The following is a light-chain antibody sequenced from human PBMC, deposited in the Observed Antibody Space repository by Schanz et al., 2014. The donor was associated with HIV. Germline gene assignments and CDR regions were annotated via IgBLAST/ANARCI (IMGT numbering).Light chain of an antibody. CDR3: QQYNDWPPIT. Sequence: EIVLTQSPATLSLSPGERATLSCRASEYVSGNYVAWYQQKPGLAPRLLIYATSFRAAGIPDRFSGSGSETDFTLTISSLQSEDFAVYYCQQYNDWPPITFGQGTRLEIK. J-gene: IGKJ5*01. CDR2: ATS. V-gene: IGKV3D-15*01. CDR1: EYVSGN.